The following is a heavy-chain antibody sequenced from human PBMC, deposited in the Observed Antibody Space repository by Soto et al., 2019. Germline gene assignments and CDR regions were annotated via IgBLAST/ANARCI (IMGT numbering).Heavy chain of an antibody. J-gene: IGHJ6*02. CDR3: AGITKTGSGMDV. CDR1: GYTFTSYY. D-gene: IGHD3-10*01. Sequence: ASVKVSCKASGYTFTSYYMHWVRQAPGQGLEWMGIINPSGGSTSYAQKFQGRITMTRDTSTSTVYMELSSLRSEDTAVYYCAGITKTGSGMDVWGQGTTVTVSS. V-gene: IGHV1-46*01. CDR2: INPSGGST.